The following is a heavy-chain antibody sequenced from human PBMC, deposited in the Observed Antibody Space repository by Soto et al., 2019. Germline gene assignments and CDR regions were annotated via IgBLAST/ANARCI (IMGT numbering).Heavy chain of an antibody. Sequence: QLQLQESGPGLVKPSETLSLTCTVSGGSISSSSYYWGWIRQPPGKGLEWIGSIYYSGSTYYNPSLKSRVTISVDTTKNQFSLKLISVTAADTAVYYCARPGDDFWSGYFRHRHNDAFDIWGQGTMVTVSS. J-gene: IGHJ3*02. CDR1: GGSISSSSYY. D-gene: IGHD3-3*01. CDR3: ARPGDDFWSGYFRHRHNDAFDI. CDR2: IYYSGST. V-gene: IGHV4-39*01.